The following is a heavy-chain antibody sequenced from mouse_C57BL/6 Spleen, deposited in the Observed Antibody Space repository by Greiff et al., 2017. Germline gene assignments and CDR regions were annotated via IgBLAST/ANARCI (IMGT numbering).Heavy chain of an antibody. CDR2: ISYDGSN. D-gene: IGHD2-5*01. CDR1: GYSITSGYY. Sequence: VQLQQSGPGLVKPSQSLSLTCSVTGYSITSGYYWNWIRQFPGNKLEWMGYISYDGSNNYNPSLKNRISITRDPSKNHFFLKLNSVTTEDTATYYCARDSNLYYYAMDYWGQGTSVTGSS. J-gene: IGHJ4*01. CDR3: ARDSNLYYYAMDY. V-gene: IGHV3-6*01.